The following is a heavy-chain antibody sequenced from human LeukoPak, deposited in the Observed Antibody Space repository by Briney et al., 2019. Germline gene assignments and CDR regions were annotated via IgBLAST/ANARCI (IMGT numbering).Heavy chain of an antibody. D-gene: IGHD2-15*01. J-gene: IGHJ6*03. CDR3: ARAPPPCSGGSCYSGRYYYYYYYMDV. Sequence: PGGSLRLSCAASGFTFSSYWMSWVRQAPGKGLEWVANIKQDGSEKYYVDSVKARFTISRDNAKNSLYLQMNSLRAEDTAVYYCARAPPPCSGGSCYSGRYYYYYYYMDVWGKGTTVTVSS. CDR2: IKQDGSEK. CDR1: GFTFSSYW. V-gene: IGHV3-7*01.